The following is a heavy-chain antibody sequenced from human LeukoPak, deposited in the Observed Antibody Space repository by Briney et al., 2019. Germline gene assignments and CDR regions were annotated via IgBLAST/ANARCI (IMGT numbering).Heavy chain of an antibody. CDR3: ARAYCTNGVCHIFDY. Sequence: GASVTVSCKASGYTFTSYYMHWVRQAPGQGLEWMGIINPSGGSTSYAQKFQGRVTMTRDTSTSTVYMELSSLRSEDTAVYYCARAYCTNGVCHIFDYWGQGTLVTVSS. CDR2: INPSGGST. CDR1: GYTFTSYY. J-gene: IGHJ4*02. V-gene: IGHV1-46*01. D-gene: IGHD2-8*01.